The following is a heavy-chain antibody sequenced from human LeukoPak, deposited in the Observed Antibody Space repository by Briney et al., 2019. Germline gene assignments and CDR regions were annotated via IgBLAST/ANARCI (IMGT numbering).Heavy chain of an antibody. CDR2: INPNSGGT. Sequence: ASVKVSCKASGYTFTGYYMHWVRQAPGQGLEWMGWINPNSGGTNYAQKFQGRVTITTDESTSTAYMELSSLRSEDTAVYYCARMGDGYNQYYFDYWGQGTLVTVSS. J-gene: IGHJ4*02. CDR3: ARMGDGYNQYYFDY. CDR1: GYTFTGYY. V-gene: IGHV1-2*02. D-gene: IGHD5-24*01.